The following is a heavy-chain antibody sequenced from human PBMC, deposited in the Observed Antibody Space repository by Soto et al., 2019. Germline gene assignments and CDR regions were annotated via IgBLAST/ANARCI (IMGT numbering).Heavy chain of an antibody. D-gene: IGHD6-13*01. Sequence: PSATLSLTCTVSGDSISNYYWSWIRQPPGKELEWIGYIYYSGSTNYNSSLKSRVTISVDTSKNQFSLKLSSVTAADTAVYYCARHLWVGSSWYLGAFDIWGQGTMVTVSS. V-gene: IGHV4-59*08. J-gene: IGHJ3*02. CDR1: GDSISNYY. CDR3: ARHLWVGSSWYLGAFDI. CDR2: IYYSGST.